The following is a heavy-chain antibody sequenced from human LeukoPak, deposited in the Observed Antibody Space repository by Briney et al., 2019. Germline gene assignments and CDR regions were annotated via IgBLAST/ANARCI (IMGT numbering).Heavy chain of an antibody. CDR3: ARDSLPLRGGAPPSFDP. Sequence: SQTLSLTCTVSGGPISSDYFWSWIRQHPGKGLEWIGYIYYSGNSYYNPSLRSRVTISVDTSKNQLSLKLSSVTAADTAVYYCARDSLPLRGGAPPSFDPWGQGTLVTVSS. CDR1: GGPISSDYF. D-gene: IGHD3-10*01. CDR2: IYYSGNS. V-gene: IGHV4-31*03. J-gene: IGHJ5*02.